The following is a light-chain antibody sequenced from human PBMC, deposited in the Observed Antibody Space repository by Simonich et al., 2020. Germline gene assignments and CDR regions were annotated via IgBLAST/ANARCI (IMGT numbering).Light chain of an antibody. CDR3: QQYYSTSMYT. J-gene: IGKJ2*01. CDR1: QGVLYSSNNKNY. CDR2: WAS. V-gene: IGKV4-1*01. Sequence: DIVMTQSPDSLAVSLSERATINCKSSQGVLYSSNNKNYLAWYQQKPGQPPKLLIYWASTRESGVPDRFSGSGSGTDFTLTISSLQAEDVAVYYCQQYYSTSMYTFGQGTKLEIK.